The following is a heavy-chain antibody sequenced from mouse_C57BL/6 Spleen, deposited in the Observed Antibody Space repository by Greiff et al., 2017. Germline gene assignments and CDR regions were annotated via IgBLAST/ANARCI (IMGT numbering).Heavy chain of an antibody. CDR3: LYYDYDGGGYYAMDD. Sequence: VQLQQSGPELVKPGASVKISCKASGYAFSSSWMNWVKQRPGKGLEWIGRIYPGDGDTNYNGKFKGKATLTADKSSSTAYMQLSSLTSEDSAVYFCLYYDYDGGGYYAMDDWGQGTSVTVSS. D-gene: IGHD2-4*01. CDR1: GYAFSSSW. V-gene: IGHV1-82*01. J-gene: IGHJ4*01. CDR2: IYPGDGDT.